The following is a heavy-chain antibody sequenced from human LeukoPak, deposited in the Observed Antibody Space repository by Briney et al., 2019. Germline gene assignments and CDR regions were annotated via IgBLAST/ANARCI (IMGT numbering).Heavy chain of an antibody. V-gene: IGHV1-2*02. J-gene: IGHJ2*01. CDR1: GYTFTGYF. CDR2: VDPNSGDT. CDR3: ARASPNWGYWYFDL. Sequence: ASVKVSCKASGYTFTGYFIHWVRQAPGQGLEWMGWVDPNSGDTRYEQKFQGRVTMTRDTSITTAYVELSRLRSDDTAVYYCARASPNWGYWYFDLWGRGPLVAVSS. D-gene: IGHD7-27*01.